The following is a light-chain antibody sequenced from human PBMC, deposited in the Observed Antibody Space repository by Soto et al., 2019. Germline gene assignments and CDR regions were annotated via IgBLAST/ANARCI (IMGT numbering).Light chain of an antibody. CDR2: DVS. J-gene: IGKJ5*01. Sequence: EILMAQSPATLSVSPGARGTLSCRASQSVSSNLAWYQQKPGQAPRLLIYDVSIRATGVPARFSGTGSETDFTLTISGLQSEDSAVYFCQQYNNWPFSFGQGTRLEI. V-gene: IGKV3-15*01. CDR1: QSVSSN. CDR3: QQYNNWPFS.